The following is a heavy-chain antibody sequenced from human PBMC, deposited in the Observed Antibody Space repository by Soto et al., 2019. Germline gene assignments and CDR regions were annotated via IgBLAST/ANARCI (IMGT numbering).Heavy chain of an antibody. CDR2: ISGSADST. CDR1: GFSFSSFA. V-gene: IGHV3-23*01. J-gene: IGHJ6*02. Sequence: EVQLLESGGGFIHPGGSLRLSCAASGFSFSSFAMNWVRQAPGNGLAWVSIISGSADSTFYADSVKGRFTSSGDNSKSTLSLQINTPRAADTAVYYCAKTRGAMIYAISVYGMDVWGQGTTVTVSS. D-gene: IGHD2-8*01. CDR3: AKTRGAMIYAISVYGMDV.